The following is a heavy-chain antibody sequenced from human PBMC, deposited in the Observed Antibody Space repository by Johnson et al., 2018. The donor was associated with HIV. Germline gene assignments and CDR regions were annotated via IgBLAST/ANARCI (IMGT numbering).Heavy chain of an antibody. CDR1: EFTFSTYG. Sequence: VQLVESGGGVVQPGGSLRLSCAASEFTFSTYGMHWVRQAPGKGLEWVAFIRYDGSNKYYADSVKGRFTISRDNSKNTLYLQLSSLRTEDTAVFYCARGGVVHDAFDMWGQGTMVTVSS. V-gene: IGHV3-30*02. CDR3: ARGGVVHDAFDM. J-gene: IGHJ3*02. D-gene: IGHD2-2*01. CDR2: IRYDGSNK.